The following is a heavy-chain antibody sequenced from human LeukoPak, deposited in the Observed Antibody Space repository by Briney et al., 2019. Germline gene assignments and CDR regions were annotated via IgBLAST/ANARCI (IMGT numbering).Heavy chain of an antibody. V-gene: IGHV1-2*02. CDR1: GYTFTGYY. CDR2: INPNSGGT. D-gene: IGHD3-10*01. CDR3: ARVTFRYGPGSFTFDY. J-gene: IGHJ4*02. Sequence: ASVKVSCKASGYTFTGYYMHWVRQAPGQGLEWMGWINPNSGGTNYAQKFQGRVTMTRDTSISTAYMELSRLRSDDTAVYYCARVTFRYGPGSFTFDYWGQGTLVTVSS.